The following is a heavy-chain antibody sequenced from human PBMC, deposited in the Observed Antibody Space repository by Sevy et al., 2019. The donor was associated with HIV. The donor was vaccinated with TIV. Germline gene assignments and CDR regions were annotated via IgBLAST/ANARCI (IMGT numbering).Heavy chain of an antibody. CDR1: GFTFSSYW. CDR2: IKQDGSEK. Sequence: GGSLILSCAASGFTFSSYWMSWVRHAPGKGLEWVANIKQDGSEKYYVDSVKGRFTISRDNAKNSLYLQMNSLRAEDTAVYYCARDYPNNYYDSSGTNYYYGMDVWGQGTTVTVSS. V-gene: IGHV3-7*01. J-gene: IGHJ6*02. D-gene: IGHD3-22*01. CDR3: ARDYPNNYYDSSGTNYYYGMDV.